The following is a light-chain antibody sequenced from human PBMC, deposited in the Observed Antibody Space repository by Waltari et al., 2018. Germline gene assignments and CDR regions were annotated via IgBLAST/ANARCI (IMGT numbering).Light chain of an antibody. CDR1: QCIDSY. Sequence: DIQMAQSTSSLSASVGDRVTITCRASQCIDSYLNWYQQKPGKAPKRLIYAASTLQSGVPSRFSGSGSMTDFTLTISSLQPEDFATYYCQQSDSIPPQFTFGPGTKVDIK. V-gene: IGKV1-39*01. CDR3: QQSDSIPPQFT. J-gene: IGKJ3*01. CDR2: AAS.